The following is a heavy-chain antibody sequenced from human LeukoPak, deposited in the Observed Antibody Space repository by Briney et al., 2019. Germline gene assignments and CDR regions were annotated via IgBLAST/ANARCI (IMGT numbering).Heavy chain of an antibody. J-gene: IGHJ6*03. Sequence: ASVKVSCKASGYTFTSYGISWVRQAPGQGREWMGWISAYNGNTNYAQKLQGRVTMTTDTSTSTAYMELRSLRSDDTAVYYCARDNMRELRLGHYYYYYYMDVWGKGTTVTVSS. CDR3: ARDNMRELRLGHYYYYYYMDV. D-gene: IGHD1-26*01. CDR2: ISAYNGNT. CDR1: GYTFTSYG. V-gene: IGHV1-18*01.